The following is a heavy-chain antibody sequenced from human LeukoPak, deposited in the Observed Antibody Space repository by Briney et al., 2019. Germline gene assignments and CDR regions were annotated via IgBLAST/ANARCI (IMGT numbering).Heavy chain of an antibody. CDR1: GFTFSGSA. CDR2: IRSKANSYAT. V-gene: IGHV3-73*01. D-gene: IGHD3-22*01. Sequence: GGSLRLSCAASGFTFSGSAMHWVRRASGKGLEWVGRIRSKANSYATAYAAPVKGRFTISRDDSKNTAYLQMNSLKTEDTAVYYCTRHPSYYDSSGYYSDFDYWGQGTLVTVSS. J-gene: IGHJ4*02. CDR3: TRHPSYYDSSGYYSDFDY.